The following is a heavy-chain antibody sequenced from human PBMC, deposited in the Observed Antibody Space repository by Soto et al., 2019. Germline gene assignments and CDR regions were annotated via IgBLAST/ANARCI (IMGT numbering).Heavy chain of an antibody. Sequence: SETLSLTCTVSGGSISSYYWSWTRQPPGKGLEWIGYIYYSGSTNYNPSLKSRVTISVDTSKNQFSLKLSSVTAADTAVYYCARLGGFDCSGGSCYFDYWGQGTLVTVSS. CDR3: ARLGGFDCSGGSCYFDY. V-gene: IGHV4-59*01. CDR2: IYYSGST. D-gene: IGHD2-15*01. CDR1: GGSISSYY. J-gene: IGHJ4*02.